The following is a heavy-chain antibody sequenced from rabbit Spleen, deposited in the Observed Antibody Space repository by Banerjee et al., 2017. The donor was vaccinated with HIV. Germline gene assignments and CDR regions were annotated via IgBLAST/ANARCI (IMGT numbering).Heavy chain of an antibody. CDR1: GFTLSSYY. CDR2: IDPVFGIT. Sequence: QLEESAGGLVQPGGSLKLSCKASGFTLSSYYMNWVRQAPGKGLEWIGYIDPVFGITYDANWVNGRFSISRENAQTTVVLQKTSLTAADTATYFCARARDTYDDVGDYARLELGARHPRHRL. CDR3: ARARDTYDDVGDYARLEL. J-gene: IGHJ3*01. V-gene: IGHV1S7*01. D-gene: IGHD2-1*01.